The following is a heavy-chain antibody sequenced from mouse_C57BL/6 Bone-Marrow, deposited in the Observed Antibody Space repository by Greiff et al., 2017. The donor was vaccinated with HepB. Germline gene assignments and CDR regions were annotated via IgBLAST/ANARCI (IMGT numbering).Heavy chain of an antibody. J-gene: IGHJ2*01. CDR3: ARRSPYYGSDY. Sequence: QVQLKQPGAELVKPGASVKLSCKASGYTFTSYWMHWVKRRPGQGLEWIGMIHPNSGSTNYNEKFKSKATLTVDKSSSTAYMQLSSLTSEDSAVYYCARRSPYYGSDYWGQGTTLTVSS. CDR1: GYTFTSYW. CDR2: IHPNSGST. D-gene: IGHD1-1*01. V-gene: IGHV1-64*01.